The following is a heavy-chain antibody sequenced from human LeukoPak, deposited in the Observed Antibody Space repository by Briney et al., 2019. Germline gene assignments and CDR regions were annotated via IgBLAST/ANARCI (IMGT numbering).Heavy chain of an antibody. J-gene: IGHJ4*02. CDR2: IRYDGSNK. CDR3: AKDFLDWSGYYPFDY. CDR1: GFTFSSYG. V-gene: IGHV3-30*02. Sequence: GGSLRLSCAASGFTFSSYGMHWVRQAPGKGLEWVAFIRYDGSNKYYADSVKGRFTISRDNSKNTLYLQMNSLRAEDTAVYYCAKDFLDWSGYYPFDYWGQGTLVTVSS. D-gene: IGHD3-3*01.